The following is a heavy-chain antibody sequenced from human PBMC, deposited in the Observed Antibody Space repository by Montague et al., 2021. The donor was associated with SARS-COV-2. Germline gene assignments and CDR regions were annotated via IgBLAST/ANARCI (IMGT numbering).Heavy chain of an antibody. CDR2: VFYSGST. V-gene: IGHV4-59*12. Sequence: SETLSLTCTVSGGSINSNYWSWIRQPPGKGLEWIGNVFYSGSTNXNPSLKSRVTISVDTSKNQFSLKLSSVTAADTAVYYCARGRRILLWFGELLSGGDYYGMDVWGQGTTVTVSS. D-gene: IGHD3-10*01. J-gene: IGHJ6*02. CDR3: ARGRRILLWFGELLSGGDYYGMDV. CDR1: GGSINSNY.